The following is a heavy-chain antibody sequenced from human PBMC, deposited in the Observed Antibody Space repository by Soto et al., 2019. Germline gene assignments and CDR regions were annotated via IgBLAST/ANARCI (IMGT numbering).Heavy chain of an antibody. CDR2: IYSSGST. J-gene: IGHJ3*02. CDR1: GGSVSSGSYH. CDR3: ATIRSTRDPDI. D-gene: IGHD3-3*01. V-gene: IGHV4-61*01. Sequence: SETLSLTCTVSGGSVSSGSYHWNWIRQPPGKGLEWMGNIYSSGSTKFNPSLKSRVTISIDTSKNQFSLKLSSVTAADTAVYYCATIRSTRDPDIWGQGTMVTVSS.